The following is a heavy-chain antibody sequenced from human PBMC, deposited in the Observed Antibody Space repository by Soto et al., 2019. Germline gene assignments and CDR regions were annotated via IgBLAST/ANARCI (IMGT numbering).Heavy chain of an antibody. CDR1: GFTFEDYA. CDR2: ISWNSANI. Sequence: EVQLVESGGGLEQPGRSLRLSCAASGFTFEDYAMHWVRQVPGKGPEWVSGISWNSANIGYAVSVKGRFTISRDNAKNSLYLQMDSLRAEDTALYYCVKDQRDDYYCGMDVWGQGTTVTVSS. V-gene: IGHV3-9*01. J-gene: IGHJ6*02. CDR3: VKDQRDDYYCGMDV. D-gene: IGHD6-25*01.